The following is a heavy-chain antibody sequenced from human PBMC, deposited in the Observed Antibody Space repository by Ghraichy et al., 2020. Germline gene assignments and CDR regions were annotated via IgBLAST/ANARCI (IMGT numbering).Heavy chain of an antibody. Sequence: GSLNISCAASGFTFSSYAMSWVRQAPGKGLEWVSAISGSGGSTYYADSVKGRFTISRDNSKNTLYLQMNSLRAEDTAVYYCAKESAVAGKLLYGMDVWGQGTTVTVSS. CDR3: AKESAVAGKLLYGMDV. V-gene: IGHV3-23*01. D-gene: IGHD6-19*01. CDR1: GFTFSSYA. CDR2: ISGSGGST. J-gene: IGHJ6*02.